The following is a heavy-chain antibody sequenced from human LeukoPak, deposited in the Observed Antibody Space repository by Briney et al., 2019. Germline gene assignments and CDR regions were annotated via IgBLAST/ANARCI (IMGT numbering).Heavy chain of an antibody. CDR3: AKDNGIVAPSIPLDY. CDR1: GFTFSSYA. V-gene: IGHV3-NL1*01. D-gene: IGHD5-12*01. CDR2: IYSGGST. Sequence: GGSLRLSCAASGFTFSSYAMHWVRQAPGKGLEWVSVIYSGGSTYYADSVEGRFTISRDNSKNTLYLQMNSLRAEDTAVYYCAKDNGIVAPSIPLDYWGQGTLVTVSS. J-gene: IGHJ4*02.